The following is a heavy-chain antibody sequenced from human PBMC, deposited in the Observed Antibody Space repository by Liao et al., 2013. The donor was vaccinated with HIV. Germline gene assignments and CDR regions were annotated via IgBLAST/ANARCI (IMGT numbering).Heavy chain of an antibody. V-gene: IGHV4-61*02. D-gene: IGHD5-12*01. CDR3: ARDGYDFYFDY. J-gene: IGHJ4*02. CDR2: VYTSGST. Sequence: QVQLQQWGAGLLKPSQTLSLTCTVSGGSITSGTYYWSWIRQPAGKGLEWIGRVYTSGSTNYNPSLTSRVTISVDRSKNQFSLKLSSVTAADTAVYYCARDGYDFYFDYWGQGSLVTVSS. CDR1: GGSITSGTYY.